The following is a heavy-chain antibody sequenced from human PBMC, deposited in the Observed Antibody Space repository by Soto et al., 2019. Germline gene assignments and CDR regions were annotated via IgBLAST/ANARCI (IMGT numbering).Heavy chain of an antibody. D-gene: IGHD6-13*01. CDR1: GASISSRSSY. V-gene: IGHV4-39*01. CDR2: FYSGST. Sequence: SETLSLTCIVSGASISSRSSYWGWIRQPPGKGLEWVGTFYSGSTYNNPSLKSRVTISVDTSKNQFSLKLSSVAAEDTAIYYCATTRGVAVGGSFDHWGQGTLVTVSS. CDR3: ATTRGVAVGGSFDH. J-gene: IGHJ5*02.